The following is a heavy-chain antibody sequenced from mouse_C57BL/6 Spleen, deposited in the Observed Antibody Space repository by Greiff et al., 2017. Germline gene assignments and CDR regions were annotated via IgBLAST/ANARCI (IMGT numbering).Heavy chain of an antibody. Sequence: EVNLVESGGGLVQSGRSLRLSCATSGFTFSDFYMEWVRQAPGKGLEWIAASRNKANDYTTEYSASVKGRFIVSRDTSQSILYLQMNALRAEDTAIYYCARDARTEWYFDVWGTGTTVTVSS. J-gene: IGHJ1*03. V-gene: IGHV7-1*01. CDR3: ARDARTEWYFDV. CDR1: GFTFSDFY. CDR2: SRNKANDYTT.